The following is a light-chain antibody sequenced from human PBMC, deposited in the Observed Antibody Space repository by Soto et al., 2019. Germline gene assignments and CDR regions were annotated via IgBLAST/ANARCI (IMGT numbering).Light chain of an antibody. CDR2: DAS. J-gene: IGKJ5*01. V-gene: IGKV3-11*01. Sequence: ESMLTQSPATLSLSPGERATLSCRAIQSVRSYLAWYQQKPGQAPRLLIYDASTRATGIPARFRGSGSGTDFTLTISSLEPEDFAVYYCQLRNNWPPSITFGQGTRLEIK. CDR1: QSVRSY. CDR3: QLRNNWPPSIT.